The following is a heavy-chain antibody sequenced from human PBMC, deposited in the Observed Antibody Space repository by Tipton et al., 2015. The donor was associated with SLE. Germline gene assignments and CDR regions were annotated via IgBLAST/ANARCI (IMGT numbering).Heavy chain of an antibody. CDR1: GGSISSGSYY. Sequence: TLSLTCTVSGGSISSGSYYWSWIRQPAGKGLEWIGYIYTSGSTNYNPSLKSRVTISLDTPKNQFSLKLSSVTAADTAVYYCARDWDSSIIADYWGQGTLVTVSS. CDR2: IYTSGST. CDR3: ARDWDSSIIADY. V-gene: IGHV4-61*09. J-gene: IGHJ4*02. D-gene: IGHD6-13*01.